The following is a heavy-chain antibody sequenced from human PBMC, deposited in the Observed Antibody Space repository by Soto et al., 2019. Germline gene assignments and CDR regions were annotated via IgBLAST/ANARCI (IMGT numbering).Heavy chain of an antibody. D-gene: IGHD3-9*01. CDR2: IWNDGSTK. V-gene: IGHV3-33*01. J-gene: IGHJ3*02. CDR3: ARVLRYFDLDYAFDI. CDR1: GFTFSTYG. Sequence: QVQLVESGGGVVQPGRSLGLSCAASGFTFSTYGMHWVRQAPGKGLEWVAVIWNDGSTKYYADSVKGRFTISRDDSKNTLYLQMNSLRAEDTAVYYCARVLRYFDLDYAFDIWGQGTMVTVSS.